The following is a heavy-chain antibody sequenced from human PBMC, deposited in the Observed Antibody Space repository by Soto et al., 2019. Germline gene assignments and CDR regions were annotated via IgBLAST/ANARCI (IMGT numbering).Heavy chain of an antibody. CDR1: GYTLTELS. Sequence: GASVKVSCKVSGYTLTELSMHWVRQAPGKGLEWMGGFDPEDGETIYAQKFQGRVTMTEDTSTDTAYMELSSLRSEDTAVYYCARHQSRPSNCKNYDFYFGYWGQGTLVTVSS. V-gene: IGHV1-24*01. J-gene: IGHJ4*02. CDR3: ARHQSRPSNCKNYDFYFGY. D-gene: IGHD3-16*01. CDR2: FDPEDGET.